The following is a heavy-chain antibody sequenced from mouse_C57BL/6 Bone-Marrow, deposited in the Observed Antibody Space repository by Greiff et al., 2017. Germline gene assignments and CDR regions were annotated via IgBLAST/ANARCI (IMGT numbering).Heavy chain of an antibody. D-gene: IGHD1-1*01. Sequence: EVKLQESGPELVKPGASVKIPCKASGYTFTDYNMDWVKQSHGKSLEWIGDINPNNGGTIYNQKFKGKATLTVDKSSSTAYMELRSLTSEYTAVYYCARKDRGRFYWYFDVWGTGTTVTVSS. J-gene: IGHJ1*03. CDR1: GYTFTDYN. CDR3: ARKDRGRFYWYFDV. CDR2: INPNNGGT. V-gene: IGHV1-18*01.